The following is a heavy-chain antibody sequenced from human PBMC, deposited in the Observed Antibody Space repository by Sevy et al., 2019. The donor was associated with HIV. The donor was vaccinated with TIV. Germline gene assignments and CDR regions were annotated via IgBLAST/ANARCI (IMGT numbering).Heavy chain of an antibody. D-gene: IGHD3-16*01. Sequence: ETLSLTCTVSGGSISSSDYFWGWIRQPPGKGLEWIGTIYYNADTYHNPSLTSRVTISVDTSKNQFSLRMTSVTALDTAVYYCARHGAWRFYFDFWGRGALVTVSS. J-gene: IGHJ4*02. CDR2: IYYNADT. CDR3: ARHGAWRFYFDF. CDR1: GGSISSSDYF. V-gene: IGHV4-39*01.